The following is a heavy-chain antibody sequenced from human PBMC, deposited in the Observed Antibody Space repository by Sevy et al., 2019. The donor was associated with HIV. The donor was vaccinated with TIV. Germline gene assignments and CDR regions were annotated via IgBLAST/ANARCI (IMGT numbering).Heavy chain of an antibody. J-gene: IGHJ5*02. D-gene: IGHD3-10*01. CDR2: IRSKASGGTT. Sequence: GGSLRLSCRASGFNFGDYPMSWFRQAPGKGLAWVGFIRSKASGGTTQYAASVKGRFTISRNDSESIAYLQMNSLKIEDTAVYYCPKVGSGTGWFDPWGQGTLVTVSS. CDR3: PKVGSGTGWFDP. CDR1: GFNFGDYP. V-gene: IGHV3-49*03.